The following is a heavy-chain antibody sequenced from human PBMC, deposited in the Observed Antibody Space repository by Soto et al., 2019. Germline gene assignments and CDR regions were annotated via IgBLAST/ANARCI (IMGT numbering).Heavy chain of an antibody. CDR2: ISAYNGNT. D-gene: IGHD2-2*01. J-gene: IGHJ3*02. V-gene: IGHV1-18*01. CDR1: GYTFTSYG. CDR3: ARDRAPPLGYCSSTSCYAGRAFDI. Sequence: QVQLVQSGAEVKKPGASVKVSCKASGYTFTSYGISWVRQAPGQGLEWMGWISAYNGNTNYAQKIQGRVTMTTDTSTSTAYMELRSLRSDDTAVYYCARDRAPPLGYCSSTSCYAGRAFDIWGQGTMVTVSS.